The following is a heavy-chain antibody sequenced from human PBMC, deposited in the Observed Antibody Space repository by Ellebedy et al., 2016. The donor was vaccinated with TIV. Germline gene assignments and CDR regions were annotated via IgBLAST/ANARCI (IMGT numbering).Heavy chain of an antibody. Sequence: GGSLRLXXAAYGFTFSSFGMHWVRQAPGKGLEWVAVISYDGSEKYYADSVKGRFTISRDNSKNTLYLQMNSRRAEDTAMYYCAKIRDGSGSYYFYGMDVWGQGTTVTVSS. CDR2: ISYDGSEK. J-gene: IGHJ6*02. D-gene: IGHD3-10*01. CDR1: GFTFSSFG. CDR3: AKIRDGSGSYYFYGMDV. V-gene: IGHV3-30*18.